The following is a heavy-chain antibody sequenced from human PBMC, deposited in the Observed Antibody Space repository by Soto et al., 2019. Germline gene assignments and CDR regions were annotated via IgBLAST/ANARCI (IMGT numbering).Heavy chain of an antibody. D-gene: IGHD2-21*02. CDR1: GFTFSSYS. CDR3: ARPLLAYCGGDCYPDAFDI. J-gene: IGHJ3*02. CDR2: ISSSSSTI. Sequence: GGSLRLSCAASGFTFSSYSMNWVRQAPGKGLEWVSYISSSSSTIYYADSVKGRFTISRDNAKNSLYLQMNSLRDEDTAVYYYARPLLAYCGGDCYPDAFDIWGQGTMVTVSS. V-gene: IGHV3-48*02.